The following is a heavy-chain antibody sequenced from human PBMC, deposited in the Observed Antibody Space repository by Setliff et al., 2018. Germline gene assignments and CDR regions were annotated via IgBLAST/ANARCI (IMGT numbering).Heavy chain of an antibody. CDR3: ARNRVALYDALDI. V-gene: IGHV5-51*01. CDR2: IYPGDSDT. Sequence: PGESLKISCKGSGYSFTNYWIGWVRQMPGKGLEWMGIIYPGDSDTRYSPSFQGQVTISADRSITTACLQWSSLKASDTAIYYCARNRVALYDALDIWGQGTMVTVSS. CDR1: GYSFTNYW. J-gene: IGHJ3*02. D-gene: IGHD5-12*01.